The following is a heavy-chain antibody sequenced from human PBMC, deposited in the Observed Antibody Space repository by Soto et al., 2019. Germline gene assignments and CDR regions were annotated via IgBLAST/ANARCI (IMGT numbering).Heavy chain of an antibody. CDR3: ARDVRLFDF. Sequence: GGSLRLSCAASRFTLSDYSMNWVRQAPGKGLEWIASISRSSTHINYSDSVKGRFTISRANGNNSLSLLMSSLGAEDTAVYYCARDVRLFDFWGPGTLVTVSS. V-gene: IGHV3-21*01. CDR2: ISRSSTHI. CDR1: RFTLSDYS. J-gene: IGHJ4*02.